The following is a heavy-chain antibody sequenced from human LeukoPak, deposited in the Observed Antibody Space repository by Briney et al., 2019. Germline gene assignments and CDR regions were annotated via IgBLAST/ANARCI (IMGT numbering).Heavy chain of an antibody. J-gene: IGHJ4*02. Sequence: PGGSLRLSCAASGFTFSSYGMHWVRQAPGKGLEWVAVISYDGSNKYYADSVKGRFTISRDNSKNTLYLQMNSLRAEDTAVYYCAKGARTYYYGSGSQTNQYYFDYWGQGTLVTVSS. D-gene: IGHD3-10*01. CDR1: GFTFSSYG. CDR2: ISYDGSNK. V-gene: IGHV3-30*18. CDR3: AKGARTYYYGSGSQTNQYYFDY.